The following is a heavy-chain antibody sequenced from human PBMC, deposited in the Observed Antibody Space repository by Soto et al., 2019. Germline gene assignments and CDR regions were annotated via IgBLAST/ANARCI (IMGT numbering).Heavy chain of an antibody. CDR3: ARINSGWGPLSPYPFAY. J-gene: IGHJ4*02. Sequence: GSLRLSCAASGXIFSRSSMNWVRQAPGRGLEWVSSISSSSSYIYYADSVKGRLTISRDNAKNSLSLQMNSLRDQDTAVYYCARINSGWGPLSPYPFAYWGQGALVTVSS. V-gene: IGHV3-21*01. CDR1: GXIFSRSS. D-gene: IGHD6-19*01. CDR2: ISSSSSYI.